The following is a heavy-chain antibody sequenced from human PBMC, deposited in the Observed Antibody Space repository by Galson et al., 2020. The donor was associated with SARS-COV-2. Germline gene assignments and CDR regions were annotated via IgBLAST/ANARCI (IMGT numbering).Heavy chain of an antibody. J-gene: IGHJ4*02. Sequence: SETLSLTCTVSGGSISSYYWSWNRQPPGKGLEWIGYIYYSGSTSYSGSTNYNPSPKSRVTISVDTSKNQFSLKLSSVTAADTAVYYCARESGWLQSFDYLGQGTLVTVSS. CDR2: IYYSGSTSYSGST. CDR1: GGSISSYY. D-gene: IGHD5-12*01. CDR3: ARESGWLQSFDY. V-gene: IGHV4-59*13.